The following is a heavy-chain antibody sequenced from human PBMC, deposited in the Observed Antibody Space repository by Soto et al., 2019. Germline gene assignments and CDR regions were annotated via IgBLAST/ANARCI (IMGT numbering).Heavy chain of an antibody. CDR2: IYYSGST. J-gene: IGHJ4*02. Sequence: CIRQPPGKGLEWIGYIYYSGSTNYNPSLKSRVTISVDTSKNQFSLKLSSVTAVFSVEYTRENTWGRSVHCCGPGPLFTVSS. D-gene: IGHD7-27*01. V-gene: IGHV4-59*01. CDR3: ENTWGRSVHC.